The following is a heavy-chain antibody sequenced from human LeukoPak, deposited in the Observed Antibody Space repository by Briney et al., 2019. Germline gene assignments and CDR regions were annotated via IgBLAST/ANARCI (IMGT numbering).Heavy chain of an antibody. D-gene: IGHD3-10*01. J-gene: IGHJ5*02. CDR1: GFSLSTSGVG. CDR2: IYWDDDK. V-gene: IGHV2-5*02. Sequence: SGPTLVKPSQTLTLTFTFSGFSLSTSGVGVGWIRQPPGKALEWLALIYWDDDKRYSPSLKSRLTITKDTSNNQVVLTMTNMDPVDTGTYFCAHLYYFGSRSYYDVCFDPWALGTLVTVSS. CDR3: AHLYYFGSRSYYDVCFDP.